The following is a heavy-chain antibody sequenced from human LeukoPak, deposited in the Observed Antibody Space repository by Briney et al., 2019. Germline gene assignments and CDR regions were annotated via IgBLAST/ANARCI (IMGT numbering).Heavy chain of an antibody. CDR1: GYTFTGYY. CDR2: INPNSGGT. CDR3: ARAEFILSIVVVPAAKGLDY. J-gene: IGHJ4*02. Sequence: GASVKVSCKASGYTFTGYYMHWVRQAPGQGLGWMGWINPNSGGTNYAQKFQGRVTMTRDMSTSTVYMELSSLRSEDTAVYHCARAEFILSIVVVPAAKGLDYWGQGTLVTVSS. D-gene: IGHD2-2*01. V-gene: IGHV1-2*02.